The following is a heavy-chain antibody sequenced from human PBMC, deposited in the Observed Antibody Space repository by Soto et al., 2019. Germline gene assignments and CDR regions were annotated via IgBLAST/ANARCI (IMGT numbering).Heavy chain of an antibody. V-gene: IGHV3-23*01. D-gene: IGHD4-17*01. Sequence: PSETLSLTCAVYGGSFSGYYWSWIRQPPGKGLEWVSAISGSGGSTYYADSVKGRFTISRDNSKSTLYLQMNSLRAEDTAVYYCAKPPPDEPYGDYPKFSDYWGQGTLVTVSS. CDR1: GGSFSGYY. J-gene: IGHJ4*02. CDR3: AKPPPDEPYGDYPKFSDY. CDR2: ISGSGGST.